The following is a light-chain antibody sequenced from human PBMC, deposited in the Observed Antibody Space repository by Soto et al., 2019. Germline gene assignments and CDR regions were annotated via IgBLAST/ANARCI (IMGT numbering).Light chain of an antibody. J-gene: IGKJ1*01. V-gene: IGKV3-20*01. CDR1: QSVSSH. Sequence: EILLTQSPATLSVSPGERATLSCRASQSVSSHLAWYQQKPGQAPRVLIYGASSRATGIPDRFSGSGSGTDFTLTISRLEPEDFAVYYCQQYGSSWTFGQGTKVDIK. CDR2: GAS. CDR3: QQYGSSWT.